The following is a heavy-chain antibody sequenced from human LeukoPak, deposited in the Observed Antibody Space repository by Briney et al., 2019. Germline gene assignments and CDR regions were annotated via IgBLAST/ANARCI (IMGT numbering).Heavy chain of an antibody. CDR1: GFTFSNYG. D-gene: IGHD3-3*01. J-gene: IGHJ4*02. Sequence: GGSLRLSCPASGFTFSNYGLSWVRQAPGKGLEWVSGITGSGGSTYYADSVKGRFTISRDNSKNTLYLQMNSLRAEDTAIYYCARDERLLSFLKWGQGTLVTVSS. CDR3: ARDERLLSFLK. V-gene: IGHV3-23*01. CDR2: ITGSGGST.